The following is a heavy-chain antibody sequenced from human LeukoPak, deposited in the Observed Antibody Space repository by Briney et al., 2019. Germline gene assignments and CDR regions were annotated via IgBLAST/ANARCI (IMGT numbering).Heavy chain of an antibody. J-gene: IGHJ4*02. CDR2: ISYDGSNK. CDR3: AKGPDGTDY. CDR1: GFTFSSYG. D-gene: IGHD1-14*01. V-gene: IGHV3-30*18. Sequence: GGSLRLSCAASGFTFSSYGMHWARRAPGKGLEWVAVISYDGSNKYYADSVKGRFTISRDNSKNTLYLQMNSLRAEDTAVYYCAKGPDGTDYWGQGTLVTVSS.